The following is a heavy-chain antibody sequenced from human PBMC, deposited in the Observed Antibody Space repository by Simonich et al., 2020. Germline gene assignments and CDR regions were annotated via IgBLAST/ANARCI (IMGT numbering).Heavy chain of an antibody. CDR3: AKRSGVSITGTFDY. Sequence: EVQLLESGGGLVQPGGSLRLSCAASGFTFSSYAMSWFRQAPGNGLGWVSAISGSGGSTYYADSVKGRFTISRDNSKNTLYLQMNSLRAEDTAVYYCAKRSGVSITGTFDYWGQGTLVTVSS. V-gene: IGHV3-23*01. CDR1: GFTFSSYA. D-gene: IGHD1-7*01. CDR2: ISGSGGST. J-gene: IGHJ4*02.